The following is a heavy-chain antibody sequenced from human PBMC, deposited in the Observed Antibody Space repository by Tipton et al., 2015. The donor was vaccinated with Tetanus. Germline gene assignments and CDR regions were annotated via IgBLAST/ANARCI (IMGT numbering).Heavy chain of an antibody. CDR2: IYDSGTT. V-gene: IGHV4-30-2*01. Sequence: TLSLTCALSGGSISRGAYSWSWIRQPPGKGLEWIGYIYDSGTTYSNPPLKSRVTISVGETKRQFSLNLTSVTAADTAVYYCARYNSYVYAMDVWGQGTTVTVSS. CDR3: ARYNSYVYAMDV. D-gene: IGHD5-24*01. J-gene: IGHJ6*02. CDR1: GGSISRGAYS.